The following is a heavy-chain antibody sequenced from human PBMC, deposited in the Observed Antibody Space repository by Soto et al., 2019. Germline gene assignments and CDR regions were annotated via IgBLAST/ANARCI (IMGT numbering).Heavy chain of an antibody. V-gene: IGHV4-59*08. CDR2: IYYSGST. CDR3: ARLGYCSGGSCYPPNAYYYYYYMDV. D-gene: IGHD2-15*01. CDR1: GGSISSYY. J-gene: IGHJ6*03. Sequence: SETLSLTCTVSGGSISSYYWSWIRQPPGKGLEWIGYIYYSGSTNYNPSLKSRVTISVDTSKNQFSLKLSSVTAADTAVYYCARLGYCSGGSCYPPNAYYYYYYMDVWGKGTTVTVSS.